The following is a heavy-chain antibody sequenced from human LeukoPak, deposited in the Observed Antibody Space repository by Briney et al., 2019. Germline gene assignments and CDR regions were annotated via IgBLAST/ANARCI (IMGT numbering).Heavy chain of an antibody. J-gene: IGHJ4*02. Sequence: PGGSLRLSCAASGFTFSSYGMHSVRQAPGKGLEWVAFIRYDGSNKYYADSVKGRFTISRDNSKNTLYLQMNSLRAEDTGMYYCAKDSGYCISPSCFWDYWGQGTLVTVSS. CDR3: AKDSGYCISPSCFWDY. D-gene: IGHD2-2*01. CDR2: IRYDGSNK. V-gene: IGHV3-30*02. CDR1: GFTFSSYG.